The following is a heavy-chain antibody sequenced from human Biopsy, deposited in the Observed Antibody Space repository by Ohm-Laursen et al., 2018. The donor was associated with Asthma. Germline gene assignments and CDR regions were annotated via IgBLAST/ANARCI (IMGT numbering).Heavy chain of an antibody. J-gene: IGHJ3*02. D-gene: IGHD3-9*01. CDR2: VNTGNGDT. V-gene: IGHV1-3*04. CDR3: ARTYYDFLTGQVKDVFDI. CDR1: GYNFISFA. Sequence: VASVKVSCKASGYNFISFAIHWVRQAPGQRLEWMGWVNTGNGDTKYSQKFQGRVTITRDTSASTAYMELRSLRSEDTATYYCARTYYDFLTGQVKDVFDIWGQGTMVTVSS.